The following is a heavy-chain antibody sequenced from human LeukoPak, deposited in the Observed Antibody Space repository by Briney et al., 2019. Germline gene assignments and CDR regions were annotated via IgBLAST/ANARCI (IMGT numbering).Heavy chain of an antibody. V-gene: IGHV4-4*02. D-gene: IGHD2-8*01. CDR2: ISLSGLT. Sequence: PSETLSLTCGDSGGSISTTNWWSWVRQPPGQGLEWIGEISLSGLTNYSPSLNSRGTMSLDKPKIQLSLNLSSVTAADTAVYYCSRENGAFSPFGFWGQGTLVTVPS. CDR3: SRENGAFSPFGF. J-gene: IGHJ4*02. CDR1: GGSISTTNW.